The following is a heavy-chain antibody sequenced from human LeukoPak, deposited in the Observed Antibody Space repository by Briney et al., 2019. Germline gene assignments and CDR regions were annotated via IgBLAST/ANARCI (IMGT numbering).Heavy chain of an antibody. CDR1: GGSISTSNYY. D-gene: IGHD3-22*01. CDR3: ASTNYYDSSGYYY. CDR2: IYYSGST. J-gene: IGHJ4*02. Sequence: SETLSLTCTVSGGSISTSNYYWGWIRQPPGTGLEWIGSIYYSGSTYYNPSLKSRVTISVDTSKNQFSLKLSSVTAADTAVYYCASTNYYDSSGYYYWGQGTLVTVSS. V-gene: IGHV4-39*07.